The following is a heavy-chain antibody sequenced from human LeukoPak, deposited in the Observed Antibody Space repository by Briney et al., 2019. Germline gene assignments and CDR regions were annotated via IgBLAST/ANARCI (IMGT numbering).Heavy chain of an antibody. CDR3: ARQSGYYAFDN. Sequence: GEALEISFETSGYHFDSYLIAWGRPVPGKGLEWMGIMNPSDFEIRKSPSFQGQVTLSADQSTRTAYLEWSSLKASDTAMYYCARQSGYYAFDNWGQGTLVTVSS. J-gene: IGHJ4*02. V-gene: IGHV5-51*01. CDR1: GYHFDSYL. D-gene: IGHD3-22*01. CDR2: MNPSDFEI.